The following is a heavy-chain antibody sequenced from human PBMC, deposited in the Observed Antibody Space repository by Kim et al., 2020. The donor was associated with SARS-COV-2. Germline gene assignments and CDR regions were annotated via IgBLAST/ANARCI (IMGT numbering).Heavy chain of an antibody. Sequence: TNYAQKFQGWVTMTRDTSISTAYMELSRLRSDDTAVYYCARVGSGSPFDYWGQGTLVTVSS. D-gene: IGHD1-26*01. CDR2: T. V-gene: IGHV1-2*04. CDR3: ARVGSGSPFDY. J-gene: IGHJ4*02.